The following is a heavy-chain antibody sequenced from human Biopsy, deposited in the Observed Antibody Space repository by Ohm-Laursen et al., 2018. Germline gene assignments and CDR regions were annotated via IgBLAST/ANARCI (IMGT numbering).Heavy chain of an antibody. D-gene: IGHD1-7*01. J-gene: IGHJ4*02. CDR3: ATGPKRLTGTSYFES. CDR2: LYTSGDT. V-gene: IGHV4-4*07. Sequence: TLSFTCCVSGGLNSNYYWSWVRQSAGKGLEWIGRLYTSGDTNYNPSLKSRVSVSEDTSRRQFSLRLTSVTAADTAVYYCATGPKRLTGTSYFESWGRGILVTVSS. CDR1: GGLNSNYY.